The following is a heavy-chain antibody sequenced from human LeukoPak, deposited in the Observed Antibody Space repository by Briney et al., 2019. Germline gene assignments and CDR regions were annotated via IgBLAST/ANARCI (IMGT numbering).Heavy chain of an antibody. Sequence: GASVKVSCKASGYTFTGYYIHWVRQAPGQGLEWMGWINPNSGGTNYAQKFQGRVTMTRDTSISTAYMDLSRLRSDDTAVYYCARVSRGDGYNWGVYYYYYIDVWGKGTTVTVSS. CDR1: GYTFTGYY. CDR2: INPNSGGT. J-gene: IGHJ6*03. D-gene: IGHD5-24*01. V-gene: IGHV1-2*02. CDR3: ARVSRGDGYNWGVYYYYYIDV.